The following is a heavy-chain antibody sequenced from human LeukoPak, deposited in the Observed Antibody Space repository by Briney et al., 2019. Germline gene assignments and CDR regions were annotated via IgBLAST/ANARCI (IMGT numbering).Heavy chain of an antibody. D-gene: IGHD2-21*02. CDR2: IYSSGST. V-gene: IGHV4-59*01. CDR3: ARFAYCGGHCWYYFDY. CDR1: GGSISSYY. Sequence: SETLSLTCTVSGGSISSYYWSWTRQPPGKGLEWIGYIYSSGSTNHNPSLKSRITISVDTSKNQFSLKLSSVTAADAAVYYCARFAYCGGHCWYYFDYWGQGSLVTVSS. J-gene: IGHJ4*02.